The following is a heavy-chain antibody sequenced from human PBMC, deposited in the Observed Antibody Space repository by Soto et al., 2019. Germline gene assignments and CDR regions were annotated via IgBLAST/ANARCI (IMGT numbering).Heavy chain of an antibody. CDR2: LYYSGNT. CDR3: ARVGGVAARTFGY. J-gene: IGHJ4*02. D-gene: IGHD2-15*01. V-gene: IGHV4-59*01. CDR1: GGSISPFY. Sequence: PSETLSIACTFSGGSISPFYWGWVRQPPGKGLEWIGYLYYSGNTNYNPSLKSRVTISVDASKNQVSLRLTSVTAADTAVYYCARVGGVAARTFGYWGQGTVVTVSS.